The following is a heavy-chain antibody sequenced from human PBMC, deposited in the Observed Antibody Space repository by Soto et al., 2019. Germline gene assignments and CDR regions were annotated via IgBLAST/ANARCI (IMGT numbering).Heavy chain of an antibody. J-gene: IGHJ4*02. CDR2: INPSGGSS. D-gene: IGHD6-13*01. Sequence: ASVKVSCKASGYTFSNYYLHWVREAPGQGLEWMGVINPSGGSSSYAQKFQDRITMTRDTSTSTVYMELSSLTSEDTAVYYCTRTPGIAAAALEYWGQGTLVTVSS. CDR1: GYTFSNYY. V-gene: IGHV1-46*01. CDR3: TRTPGIAAAALEY.